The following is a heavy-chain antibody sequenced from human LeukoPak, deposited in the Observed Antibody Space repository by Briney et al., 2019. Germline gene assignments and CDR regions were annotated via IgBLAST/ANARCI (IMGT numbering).Heavy chain of an antibody. CDR3: ARVDSYSGSFPPS. Sequence: GGSLRLSCAASGFTFSSYEMNWVRQAPGKGLEWVSYISSSGSTIYYADSVKSRFTISRDTAKNSLYLQMNSLRAEDTAVYYYARVDSYSGSFPPSWGQGTLVTVSS. V-gene: IGHV3-48*03. CDR1: GFTFSSYE. J-gene: IGHJ5*02. D-gene: IGHD1-26*01. CDR2: ISSSGSTI.